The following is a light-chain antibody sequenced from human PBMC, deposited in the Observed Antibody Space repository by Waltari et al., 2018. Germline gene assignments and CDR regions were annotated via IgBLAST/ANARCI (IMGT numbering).Light chain of an antibody. V-gene: IGLV2-14*03. CDR3: SSFTSDSTWV. CDR2: DVN. CDR1: SSDVGAYTY. J-gene: IGLJ2*01. Sequence: QSALTQPASVSGSPGQSITISCAGTSSDVGAYTYVSWYQHHPGKAPKLIIYDVNSRPSGVSNRFSGSKSGNTASLTISELQAKDEADYYCSSFTSDSTWVFGAGTKLTVL.